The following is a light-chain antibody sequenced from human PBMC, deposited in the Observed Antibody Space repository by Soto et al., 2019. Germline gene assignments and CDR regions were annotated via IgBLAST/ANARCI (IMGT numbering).Light chain of an antibody. Sequence: DIQMTQSPSAMSASVGGTVTITCLRSQDINNYLVWFQQKPGTVPKRLIYAASSLQSGVPSRFSGSRSGTEFTLTISSLQPEDFATYYCLQHNSYPLTFGGGTKVDIK. CDR1: QDINNY. V-gene: IGKV1-17*03. CDR2: AAS. J-gene: IGKJ4*01. CDR3: LQHNSYPLT.